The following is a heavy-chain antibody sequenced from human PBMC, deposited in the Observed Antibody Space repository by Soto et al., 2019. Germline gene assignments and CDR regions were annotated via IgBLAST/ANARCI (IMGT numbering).Heavy chain of an antibody. CDR3: VRVGGYYGDFPNFDY. CDR2: IYYTGST. V-gene: IGHV4-59*01. D-gene: IGHD4-17*01. J-gene: IGHJ4*02. Sequence: PSETLSLTCSVSGSSISPFYWSWIRQSPGKGLEWIGYIYYTGSTKYNPSLKSRVTISVETTKKQFSLRLRSVTAADTAVYYCVRVGGYYGDFPNFDYWGQGTLVTVSS. CDR1: GSSISPFY.